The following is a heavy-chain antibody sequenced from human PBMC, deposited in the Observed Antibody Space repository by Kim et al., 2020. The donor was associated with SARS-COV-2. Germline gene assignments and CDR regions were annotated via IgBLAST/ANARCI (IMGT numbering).Heavy chain of an antibody. D-gene: IGHD2-2*01. CDR2: INHSGST. Sequence: SETLSHTCAVYGGSFSGYYWSWIRQPPGKGLEWIGEINHSGSTNYNPSLKSRVTISVDTSKNQFSLKLSSVTAADTAVYYCARVRDIVVVPAAIGYWGQGTLVTVSS. CDR1: GGSFSGYY. V-gene: IGHV4-34*01. CDR3: ARVRDIVVVPAAIGY. J-gene: IGHJ4*02.